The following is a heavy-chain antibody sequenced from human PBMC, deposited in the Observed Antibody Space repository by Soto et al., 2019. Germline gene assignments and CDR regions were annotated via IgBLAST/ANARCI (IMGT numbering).Heavy chain of an antibody. CDR3: ARGVSAGVDY. D-gene: IGHD1-26*01. CDR1: GYSFTILD. CDR2: MQPSTGRT. Sequence: ASVKVSCEACGYSFTILDINWVRQTAGQGLEWMGWMQPSTGRTGYAQKFQGRVTMTRDTSINTAYMELTTLTSDDTAFYYCARGVSAGVDYWGQGTLVT. V-gene: IGHV1-8*01. J-gene: IGHJ4*02.